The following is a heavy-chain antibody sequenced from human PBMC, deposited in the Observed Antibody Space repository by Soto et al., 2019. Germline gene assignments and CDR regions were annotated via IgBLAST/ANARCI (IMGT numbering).Heavy chain of an antibody. CDR2: ISYDGSNK. D-gene: IGHD1-26*01. J-gene: IGHJ1*01. CDR3: AKDSGSGSFGYFQH. CDR1: GFTFSSYG. Sequence: PVGSLRLSCAASGFTFSSYGMHWVRQAPGKGLEWVAVISYDGSNKYYADSVKGRFTISRDNSKNTLYLQMNSLRAEDTAVYYCAKDSGSGSFGYFQHWGQGTLVTVSS. V-gene: IGHV3-30*18.